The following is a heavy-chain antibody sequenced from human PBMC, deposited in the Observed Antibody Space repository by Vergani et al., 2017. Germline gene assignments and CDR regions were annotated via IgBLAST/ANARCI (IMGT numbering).Heavy chain of an antibody. CDR1: GYTFTDFF. CDR2: INPTGSR. Sequence: LVQSGPEVKEPGASVKVLFLVSGYTFTDFFLAWVRQIPGERPEWMGWINPTGSRRYAEQFEGRGTMTTDTSIKTVFVEMTGLRYDYTAVYYCVRSRSFYFDNWGEGTLITDSS. V-gene: IGHV1-2*02. CDR3: VRSRSFYFDN. J-gene: IGHJ4*02.